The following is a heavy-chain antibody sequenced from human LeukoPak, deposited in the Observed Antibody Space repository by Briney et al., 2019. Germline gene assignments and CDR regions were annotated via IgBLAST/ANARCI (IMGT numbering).Heavy chain of an antibody. Sequence: SETLSLTCTVSGGSFSSSDYYWGWIRQPPGKGLEWIGSIYYSGTTYYNPSLKSRVTISVDTSKNQFSLKLRSVTAADTAVYYCARVTGYRIEDYFDYWGQGTLVTVSS. CDR2: IYYSGTT. V-gene: IGHV4-39*01. J-gene: IGHJ4*02. CDR3: ARVTGYRIEDYFDY. D-gene: IGHD6-13*01. CDR1: GGSFSSSDYY.